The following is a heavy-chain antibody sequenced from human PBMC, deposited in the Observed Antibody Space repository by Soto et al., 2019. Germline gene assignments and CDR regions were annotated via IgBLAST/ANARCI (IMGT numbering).Heavy chain of an antibody. CDR2: MNHSGST. V-gene: IGHV4-34*01. D-gene: IGHD3-3*01. CDR3: ARGVWIFGVGLATLDY. CDR1: GGSFSGYY. J-gene: IGHJ4*02. Sequence: QVQLQQWGAGLLKPSETLSLTCAVYGGSFSGYYWSWIRQPPGKGLEWIGEMNHSGSTNYNPSLMSRFTISVHAAKNQCSLKLSSVTAADTAVYYCARGVWIFGVGLATLDYWGQGTLVTVSS.